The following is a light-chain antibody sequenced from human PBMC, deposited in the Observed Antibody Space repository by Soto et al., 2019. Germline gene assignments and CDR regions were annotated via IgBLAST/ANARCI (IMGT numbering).Light chain of an antibody. CDR3: CSYAGGRSPYV. J-gene: IGLJ1*01. V-gene: IGLV2-23*02. CDR2: EVS. CDR1: ASDVGSYDL. Sequence: ALTQPASVSGSPGQSITISCTGTASDVGSYDLVSWYQQHPGKAPKIMIYEVSKRPSGDSNRFSGSKSGNTASLTISGLQAEDEADYYCCSYAGGRSPYVFGTGTKLTVL.